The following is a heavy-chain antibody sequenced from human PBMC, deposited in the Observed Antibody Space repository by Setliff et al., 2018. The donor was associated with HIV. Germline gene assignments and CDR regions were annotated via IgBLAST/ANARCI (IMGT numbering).Heavy chain of an antibody. CDR3: AKDKRSVWSDLSFDS. V-gene: IGHV3-9*03. CDR2: ISWNSGSI. CDR1: GFTFDDYA. D-gene: IGHD3-3*01. Sequence: PGGSLGLSCAASGFTFDDYAMHWVRQAPGKGLEGVSGISWNSGSIGYADSVKGRFTMSRDNAKNSLHLQMNSLRAEDMAFYYCAKDKRSVWSDLSFDSWGQGTLVTVSS. J-gene: IGHJ4*02.